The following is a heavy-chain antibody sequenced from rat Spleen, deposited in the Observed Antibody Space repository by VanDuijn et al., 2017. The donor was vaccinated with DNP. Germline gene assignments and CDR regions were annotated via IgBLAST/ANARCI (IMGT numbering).Heavy chain of an antibody. D-gene: IGHD1-1*01. Sequence: EVQLVESGGGLVQPGKSLKLSCAASGFNFNKYWMTWIRQVPGKGLEWVATIIHDGSRTYYRDSVKGRFTISRDNAKSTLYLQMDRLRSEDTATYYCTTGVGEGGWGQGVMVTVSS. J-gene: IGHJ2*01. CDR2: IIHDGSRT. V-gene: IGHV5-29*01. CDR3: TTGVGEGG. CDR1: GFNFNKYW.